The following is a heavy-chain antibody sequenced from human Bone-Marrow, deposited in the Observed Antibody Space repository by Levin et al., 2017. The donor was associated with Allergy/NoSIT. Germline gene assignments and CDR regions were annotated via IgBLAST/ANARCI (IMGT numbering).Heavy chain of an antibody. CDR1: GGTFNTYA. CDR2: IIPIFDTT. CDR3: AKVPAAKYYYGMDV. Sequence: SVKVSCKASGGTFNTYAFHWVRQAPGQGLEWLGGIIPIFDTTHYAQKFRGRVTITADESTSTAYMDLSSLRSEDTAVYYCAKVPAAKYYYGMDVWGQGTTVTVSS. D-gene: IGHD2-2*01. J-gene: IGHJ6*02. V-gene: IGHV1-69*13.